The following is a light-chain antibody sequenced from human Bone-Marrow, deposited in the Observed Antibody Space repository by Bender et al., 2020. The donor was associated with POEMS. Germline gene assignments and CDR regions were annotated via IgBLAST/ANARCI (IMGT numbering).Light chain of an antibody. V-gene: IGLV2-23*02. Sequence: QSALTQPASVSGSPGQSVAISCTGTSTDYDFRHLVSWYQHQPGKPPRLIIYEVSRRPSGISQRFSGSKSGNTASLTISGLQAEDEADYYCCSYAGSSTYWVFGGGTKLTVL. CDR1: STDYDFRHL. CDR2: EVS. CDR3: CSYAGSSTYWV. J-gene: IGLJ3*02.